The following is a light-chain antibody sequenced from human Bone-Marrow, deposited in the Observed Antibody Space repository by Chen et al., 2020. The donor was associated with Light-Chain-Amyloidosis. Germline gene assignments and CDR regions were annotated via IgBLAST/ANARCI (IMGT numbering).Light chain of an antibody. V-gene: IGLV3-21*02. CDR1: NIGSTS. CDR2: EDS. Sequence: SYVLTQPSSVSVAPGQTATIACGGNNIGSTSVHWYQQTPGQAPLLGVYEDSDRPPGIPERLSGSISGNTATLTISRVEAGYEADYYCQVWDRSGDRPAFDGGTKLTVL. CDR3: QVWDRSGDRPA. J-gene: IGLJ3*02.